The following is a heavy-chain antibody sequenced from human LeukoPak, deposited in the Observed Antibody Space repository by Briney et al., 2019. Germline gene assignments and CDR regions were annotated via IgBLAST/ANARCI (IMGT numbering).Heavy chain of an antibody. J-gene: IGHJ3*02. D-gene: IGHD5-18*01. CDR3: ARAGTAMGPPSAATDAFDI. Sequence: SVKVSCKASGGTFSSYAISWVRQAPGQGLEWMGGIIPIFGTANYAQKFQGRVTITADKSTSTAYMELRSLRSDDTAVYYCARAGTAMGPPSAATDAFDIWGQGTMVTVSS. CDR1: GGTFSSYA. CDR2: IIPIFGTA. V-gene: IGHV1-69*06.